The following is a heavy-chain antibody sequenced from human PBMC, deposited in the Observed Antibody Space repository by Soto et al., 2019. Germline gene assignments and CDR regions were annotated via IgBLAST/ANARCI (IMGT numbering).Heavy chain of an antibody. D-gene: IGHD3-9*01. CDR2: ISSDGDIT. CDR1: GFTFSEYS. V-gene: IGHV3-64D*06. Sequence: LRLSCSASGFTFSEYSMHWVRQATVNGLQYVSTISSDGDITYYADSVKGRFTISRDNSKNTLYLQMNSLRPEDTAVYYCVKVSTFYDILTGYYSTNFFDPWGQGTLVAVSS. CDR3: VKVSTFYDILTGYYSTNFFDP. J-gene: IGHJ5*02.